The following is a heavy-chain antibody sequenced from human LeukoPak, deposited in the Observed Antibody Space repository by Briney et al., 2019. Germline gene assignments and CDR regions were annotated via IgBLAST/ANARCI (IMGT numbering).Heavy chain of an antibody. Sequence: PGGSLTDSCAASGFTFSSYTMSWVRQAPGKGLEWVSYISSSGSATYHAGSVKGGFTISRDNAKNSLCLQLNSLRVEDTAVYYCARERGSTYSFDYWGQGTLVTVSS. D-gene: IGHD4-11*01. V-gene: IGHV3-48*01. J-gene: IGHJ4*02. CDR2: ISSSGSAT. CDR1: GFTFSSYT. CDR3: ARERGSTYSFDY.